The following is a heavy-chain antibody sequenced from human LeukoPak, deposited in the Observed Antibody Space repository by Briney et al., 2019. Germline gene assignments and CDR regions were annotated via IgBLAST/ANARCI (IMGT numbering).Heavy chain of an antibody. V-gene: IGHV3-30*02. J-gene: IGHJ4*02. D-gene: IGHD3-10*01. CDR3: AKVPYDSGSYRFDY. CDR1: GFTFSSYG. CDR2: IRYDESNK. Sequence: GGSLRLSCTASGFTFSSYGIHWVRQAPGKGLEWVAFIRYDESNKYYADSVQGRFTISGDNSKNTLYLQMNSLRAEDTAVYFCAKVPYDSGSYRFDYWGQGTLVTVSS.